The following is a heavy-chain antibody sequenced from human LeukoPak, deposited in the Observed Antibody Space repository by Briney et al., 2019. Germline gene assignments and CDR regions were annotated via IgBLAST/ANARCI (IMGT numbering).Heavy chain of an antibody. Sequence: PGGSLRLSCAASGFPFSSRWMSWVRQAPGKGLEWVGRIKSNTDGGTTDYAAPVKGRFTISRDDSKNTLYLQMNSLNTGDTAVYYCITYSINLLRSLSSLGQGTLVTVSS. CDR2: IKSNTDGGTT. V-gene: IGHV3-15*01. J-gene: IGHJ5*02. D-gene: IGHD3-3*01. CDR3: ITYSINLLRSLSS. CDR1: GFPFSSRW.